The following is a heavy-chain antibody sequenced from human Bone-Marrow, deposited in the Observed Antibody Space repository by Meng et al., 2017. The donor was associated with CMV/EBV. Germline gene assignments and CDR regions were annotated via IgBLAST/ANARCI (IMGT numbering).Heavy chain of an antibody. V-gene: IGHV1-2*02. J-gene: IGHJ6*02. CDR2: INPNSGGT. CDR3: ARGSITMIVVGYGMDV. D-gene: IGHD3-22*01. Sequence: ASVKVSCKASGYTFTGYYMHWVRQAPGQGLEWMGWINPNSGGTNYAQKFQGRVTMTRDTSISTAYMELRRLRSDDTAVYYCARGSITMIVVGYGMDVWGQATTVTVSS. CDR1: GYTFTGYY.